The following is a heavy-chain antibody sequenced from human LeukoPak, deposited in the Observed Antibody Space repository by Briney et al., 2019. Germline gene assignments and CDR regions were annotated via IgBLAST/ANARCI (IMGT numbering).Heavy chain of an antibody. CDR3: ARHRDVDTAMDDFDY. CDR2: VSYAGST. V-gene: IGHV4-59*08. J-gene: IGHJ4*02. CDR1: GGSISSYH. Sequence: SETLSLTCTVSGGSISSYHWSWIRQPPGKGLEYIGFVSYAGSTNSDPSLKSRVTISVDTSKNQFSLELSSVTAADTAVYYCARHRDVDTAMDDFDYWGQGTLVTVSS. D-gene: IGHD5-18*01.